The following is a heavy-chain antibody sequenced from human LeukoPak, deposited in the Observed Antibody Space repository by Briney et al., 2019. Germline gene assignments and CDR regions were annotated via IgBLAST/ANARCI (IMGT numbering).Heavy chain of an antibody. Sequence: SVTVSCKASGGTFSSYTISWVRQAPGQGLEWMGRIIPILGIANYAQKFQGRVTITADKSTGTAYMELSSLRSEDTAVYYCAWLHSSSRFDYYYYGMDVWGQGTTVTVSS. V-gene: IGHV1-69*02. J-gene: IGHJ6*02. CDR3: AWLHSSSRFDYYYYGMDV. CDR1: GGTFSSYT. D-gene: IGHD6-6*01. CDR2: IIPILGIA.